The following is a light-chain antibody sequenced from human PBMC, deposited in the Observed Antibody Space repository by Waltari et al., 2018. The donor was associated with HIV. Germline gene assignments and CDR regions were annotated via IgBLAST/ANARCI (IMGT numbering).Light chain of an antibody. J-gene: IGKJ4*01. Sequence: ESVLTPSPTTLPLSPGARAPHSCRASQSVSSYLAWYQQKPGQAPRPLIYDASNRATGIPARFSGSGSGTDFTLTISSLEPEDFAVYYCQQRSNWPLFGGGTKVEIK. CDR1: QSVSSY. CDR2: DAS. V-gene: IGKV3-11*01. CDR3: QQRSNWPL.